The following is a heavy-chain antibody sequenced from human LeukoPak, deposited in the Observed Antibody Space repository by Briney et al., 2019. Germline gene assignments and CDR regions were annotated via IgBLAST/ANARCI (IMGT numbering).Heavy chain of an antibody. CDR1: GGSISSYY. J-gene: IGHJ4*02. V-gene: IGHV4-59*01. Sequence: PSETLSLTCIASGGSISSYYWSWIRQPPGKGLEWIGYIYYSGSTNYNPSLKSRVTISVDTSKNQFCLRLNSVASADTAVYYCARAYSSGIFDYWGQGPLVTVSA. D-gene: IGHD6-25*01. CDR2: IYYSGST. CDR3: ARAYSSGIFDY.